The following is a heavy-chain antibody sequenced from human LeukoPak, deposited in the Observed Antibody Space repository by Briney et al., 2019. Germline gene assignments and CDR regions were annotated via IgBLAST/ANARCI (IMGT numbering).Heavy chain of an antibody. Sequence: GGSLRLSCAASGFTFGDYGMSWVRQAPGKGLEWVSGLNWKGGTTGYADSVKGRFTISRDNAKKLLYLQMNSLRAEDTALYHCARARFRRYFGSGSQRDEYYFDYWGQGTLVTVSS. D-gene: IGHD3-10*01. CDR3: ARARFRRYFGSGSQRDEYYFDY. CDR2: LNWKGGTT. CDR1: GFTFGDYG. V-gene: IGHV3-20*01. J-gene: IGHJ4*02.